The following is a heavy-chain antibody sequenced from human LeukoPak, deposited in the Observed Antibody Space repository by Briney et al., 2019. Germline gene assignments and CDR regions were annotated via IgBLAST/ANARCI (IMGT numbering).Heavy chain of an antibody. Sequence: GSLRLSCAAFGFTFSNYWMNWVRQAPGKGLEWVAIIKLDGSVKYYVDSVKGRFSISRDNAKNSVYLQMNNLRAEDTAAYYCARAGTGLDYWSQGTLVTVSS. D-gene: IGHD2-8*02. CDR1: GFTFSNYW. V-gene: IGHV3-7*01. J-gene: IGHJ4*02. CDR3: ARAGTGLDY. CDR2: IKLDGSVK.